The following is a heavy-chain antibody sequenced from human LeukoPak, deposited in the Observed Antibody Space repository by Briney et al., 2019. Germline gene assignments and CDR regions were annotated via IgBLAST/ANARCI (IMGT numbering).Heavy chain of an antibody. Sequence: SETLSLTCTVFGRSISCYYWSWIRQPPGKGLDWIGYINYSGSTNYNPSLESRVTISVDTSKNQFSLKLSSVTAADTAVYYCARTIWFGELPYYYYGMDVWGKGTTVTVSS. D-gene: IGHD3-10*01. CDR3: ARTIWFGELPYYYYGMDV. V-gene: IGHV4-59*01. J-gene: IGHJ6*04. CDR1: GRSISCYY. CDR2: INYSGST.